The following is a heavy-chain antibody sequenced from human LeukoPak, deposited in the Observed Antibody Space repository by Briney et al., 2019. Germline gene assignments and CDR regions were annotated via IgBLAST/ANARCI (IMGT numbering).Heavy chain of an antibody. CDR1: GFTVSGNY. CDR2: IKSKTDGGTT. V-gene: IGHV3-15*01. D-gene: IGHD2-21*02. J-gene: IGHJ4*02. Sequence: GGSLRLSCAASGFTVSGNYMSWVRQAPGKGLEWVGRIKSKTDGGTTDYAAPVKGRFTISRDDSKNTLYLQMNSLKTEDTAVYYCTTGVVVTANLFDYWGQGTLVTVSS. CDR3: TTGVVVTANLFDY.